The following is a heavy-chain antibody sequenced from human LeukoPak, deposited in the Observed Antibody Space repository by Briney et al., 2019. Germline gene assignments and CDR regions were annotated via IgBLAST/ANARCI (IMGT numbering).Heavy chain of an antibody. CDR1: GYSFTGYY. CDR3: ARTYDILTGYYDY. J-gene: IGHJ4*02. Sequence: ASVKVSCKASGYSFTGYYMHWVRQAPGQGLEWMGWINPNSGDTKYAQKFQGRVTMTRDTSISTAYMELTRLRSDDTAVYYCARTYDILTGYYDYWGQGTLVTVSS. D-gene: IGHD3-9*01. CDR2: INPNSGDT. V-gene: IGHV1-2*02.